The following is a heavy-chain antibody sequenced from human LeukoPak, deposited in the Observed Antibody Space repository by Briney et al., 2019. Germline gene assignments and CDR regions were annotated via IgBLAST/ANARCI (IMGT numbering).Heavy chain of an antibody. V-gene: IGHV4-34*01. CDR3: ARLLAGSYSS. D-gene: IGHD3-10*01. J-gene: IGHJ5*02. Sequence: GSLRLSCAASGFTFSTYAMSWVRQAPGKGLEWIGEINHSGSTNYNPSLKSRVTISVDTSKTQFSLKLSSVTAADTAVYYCARLLAGSYSSWGQGTLVTASS. CDR2: INHSGST. CDR1: GFTFSTYA.